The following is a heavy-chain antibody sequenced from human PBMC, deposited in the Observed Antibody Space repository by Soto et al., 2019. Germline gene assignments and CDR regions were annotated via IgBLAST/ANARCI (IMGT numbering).Heavy chain of an antibody. D-gene: IGHD2-2*01. Sequence: QVQVQESGPGLVKPSQTLSLTCTVSGGSISSADYYWSWIRQPPGMGLEWSGYIYYSGSTYYNPSLRSRATISLDTSKNQFSLRLSSVTAADTAVYYCGPAIYCRSAGWSSCFAPWGQGTLVSVSA. J-gene: IGHJ5*02. CDR1: GGSISSADYY. V-gene: IGHV4-30-4*01. CDR3: GPAIYCRSAGWSSCFAP. CDR2: IYYSGST.